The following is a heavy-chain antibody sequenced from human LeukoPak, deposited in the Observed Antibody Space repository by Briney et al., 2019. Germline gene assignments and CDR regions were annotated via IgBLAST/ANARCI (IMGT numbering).Heavy chain of an antibody. V-gene: IGHV3-48*03. CDR1: GFTFSSYE. J-gene: IGHJ4*02. CDR2: ISSSGSTI. CDR3: ARESAAAPWEFGY. D-gene: IGHD6-13*01. Sequence: QPGGSLRLSCAASGFTFSSYEMNWVRQAPGKGLEWVSYISSSGSTIYYADSVKGRFTISRDNAKNSLYLQMNSLRAEDTAVYYCARESAAAPWEFGYWGQGTLVTVSS.